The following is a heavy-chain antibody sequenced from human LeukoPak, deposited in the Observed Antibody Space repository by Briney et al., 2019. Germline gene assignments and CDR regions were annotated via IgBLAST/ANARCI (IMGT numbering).Heavy chain of an antibody. CDR1: GFTFSSYA. CDR3: ARSLGTRQWLRALHY. V-gene: IGHV3-30*01. D-gene: IGHD5-18*01. CDR2: ISYDGSNK. J-gene: IGHJ4*02. Sequence: HPGRSLRLSCAASGFTFSSYAMHWVRQAPGKGLEWVAVISYDGSNKYYADSVKGGFTISRDNSKNTLYLQMNSLRAEDTAVYYCARSLGTRQWLRALHYWGQGTLVTVSS.